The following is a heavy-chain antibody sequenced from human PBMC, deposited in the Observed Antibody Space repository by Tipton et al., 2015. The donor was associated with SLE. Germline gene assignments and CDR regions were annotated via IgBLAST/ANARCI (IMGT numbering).Heavy chain of an antibody. CDR3: ARVLPGEQQLVPWAFDI. CDR2: IYYSGST. J-gene: IGHJ3*02. D-gene: IGHD6-13*01. V-gene: IGHV4-39*07. Sequence: LRLSCTVSGGSISSSSHYWGWIRQPPGKGLEWIGSIYYSGSTYYNPSLKSRVTISVDTSKHQFSLKLSSVTAADTAVYYCARVLPGEQQLVPWAFDIWGQGTMVTVSS. CDR1: GGSISSSSHY.